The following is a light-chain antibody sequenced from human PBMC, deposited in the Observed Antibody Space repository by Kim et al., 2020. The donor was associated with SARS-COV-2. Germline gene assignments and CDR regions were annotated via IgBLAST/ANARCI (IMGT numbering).Light chain of an antibody. CDR1: KLGDKY. Sequence: SYELTQPPSVSVSPGQTASITCSGDKLGDKYASWYQQKPGHSPLLVIYQDAKRPSGIPERFSGSNSGNTATLTISGTQAMDEADYYCQAWDSSTVVFGGGTQLTVL. J-gene: IGLJ2*01. CDR2: QDA. CDR3: QAWDSSTVV. V-gene: IGLV3-1*01.